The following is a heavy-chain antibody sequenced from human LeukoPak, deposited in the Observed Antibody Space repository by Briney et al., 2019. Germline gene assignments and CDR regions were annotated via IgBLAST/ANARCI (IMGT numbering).Heavy chain of an antibody. J-gene: IGHJ3*02. V-gene: IGHV3-33*01. CDR3: ARDRTVPAAPDLGYHAFDI. CDR1: GFTFSSYG. Sequence: PGGSLRLSCAASGFTFSSYGMHWVRQAPGKGLEWVAVIWDVGSNKYYADSVKGRFTISRDNSKNTLYLQMNSLRAEDTAVYYCARDRTVPAAPDLGYHAFDIWGQGTMVTVSS. CDR2: IWDVGSNK. D-gene: IGHD2-2*01.